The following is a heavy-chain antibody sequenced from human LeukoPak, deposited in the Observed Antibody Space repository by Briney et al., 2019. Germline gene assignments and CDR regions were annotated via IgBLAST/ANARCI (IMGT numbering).Heavy chain of an antibody. V-gene: IGHV1-18*01. Sequence: ASVKVSCKTSGYTFISYGISWLRQAPGQGIEWMGWISANKGDTEYAQKFQGRLTVTRDTSTSTAYMELKRLKSDDTAVYYCARADIIVVAGATPVGSAFEYWGQGTLITVS. CDR3: ARADIIVVAGATPVGSAFEY. J-gene: IGHJ4*02. D-gene: IGHD2-15*01. CDR1: GYTFISYG. CDR2: ISANKGDT.